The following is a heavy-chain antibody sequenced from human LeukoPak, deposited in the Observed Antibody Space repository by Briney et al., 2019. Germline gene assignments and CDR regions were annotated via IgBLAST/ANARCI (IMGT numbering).Heavy chain of an antibody. D-gene: IGHD6-13*01. V-gene: IGHV3-30*02. J-gene: IGHJ4*02. CDR2: IRYDGSNK. CDR1: GFSFSSYA. Sequence: GGSLRLSCAASGFSFSSYAMAWVRQAPGKGLEWVAFIRYDGSNKYYADSVKGRFTISRDNSKNTLYLQMNSLRAEDTAVYYCAKVRVYSSSWYYFDYWGQGTLVTVSS. CDR3: AKVRVYSSSWYYFDY.